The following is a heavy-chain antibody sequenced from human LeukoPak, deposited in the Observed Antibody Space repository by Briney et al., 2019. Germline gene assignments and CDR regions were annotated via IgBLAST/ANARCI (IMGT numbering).Heavy chain of an antibody. CDR1: GGSFSDYY. Sequence: SETLSLTCAVYGGSFSDYYWSWIRQPPGKGLEWIGEINHSGSTNYNPSLKSRVTISVDTSKNQFSLKLSSVTAADTAVYYCARGNFGYSYGYFDYWGQGTLVTVSS. CDR3: ARGNFGYSYGYFDY. V-gene: IGHV4-34*01. D-gene: IGHD5-18*01. J-gene: IGHJ4*02. CDR2: INHSGST.